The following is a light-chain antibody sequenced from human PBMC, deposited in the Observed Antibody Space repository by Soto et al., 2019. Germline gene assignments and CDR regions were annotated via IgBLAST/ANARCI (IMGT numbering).Light chain of an antibody. CDR3: QSYDSSLSGYVV. J-gene: IGLJ2*01. Sequence: QSVLTQPPSVSGAPGQRVTISCTGSSSNIGAGYDVHWYQQLPGTAPKLLIYGNSNRPSGVPDRFSGSKSGTSASLAITGLQAEAEADYDCQSYDSSLSGYVVFGGGTKVTVL. V-gene: IGLV1-40*01. CDR1: SSNIGAGYD. CDR2: GNS.